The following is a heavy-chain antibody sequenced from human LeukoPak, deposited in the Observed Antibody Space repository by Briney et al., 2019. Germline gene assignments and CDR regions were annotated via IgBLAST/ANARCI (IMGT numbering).Heavy chain of an antibody. J-gene: IGHJ4*02. CDR2: IRYDGSNK. Sequence: GGSLRISCAASGFTFSSYGMHWVRQAPGKGLEWVAFIRYDGSNKYYADSVKGRFTISRDNSKNTLYLQMNSLRAEDTAVYYCAKDLHRYSSSWQFDYWGQGTLVTVSS. CDR1: GFTFSSYG. V-gene: IGHV3-30*02. CDR3: AKDLHRYSSSWQFDY. D-gene: IGHD6-13*01.